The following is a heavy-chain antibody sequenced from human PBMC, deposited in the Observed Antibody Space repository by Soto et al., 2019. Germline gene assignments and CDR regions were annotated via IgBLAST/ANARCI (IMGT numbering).Heavy chain of an antibody. Sequence: PVGSLRLSCAASGFTFSSYEMNWVRQAPGKGLEWVSYISSSGSTIYYADSVKGRFTISRDNAKNSLYLQMNSLRAEDTAVYYCARDQGAYCGGDCYPTYFDYWGQGTLVTVSS. CDR2: ISSSGSTI. V-gene: IGHV3-48*03. J-gene: IGHJ4*02. D-gene: IGHD2-21*02. CDR3: ARDQGAYCGGDCYPTYFDY. CDR1: GFTFSSYE.